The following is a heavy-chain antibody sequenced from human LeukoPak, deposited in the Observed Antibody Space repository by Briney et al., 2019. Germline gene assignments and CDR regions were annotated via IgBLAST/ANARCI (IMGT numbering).Heavy chain of an antibody. CDR3: ARAIYDYVWGSYRYAFDI. CDR2: IIPIFGTA. D-gene: IGHD3-16*02. Sequence: ASVKVSCKASGYTFTTHGISWVRQAPGQGLEWMGGIIPIFGTANYAQKFQGRVTITADKSTSTAYMELSSLRSEDTAVYYCARAIYDYVWGSYRYAFDIWGQGTMVTVSS. V-gene: IGHV1-69*06. CDR1: GYTFTTHG. J-gene: IGHJ3*02.